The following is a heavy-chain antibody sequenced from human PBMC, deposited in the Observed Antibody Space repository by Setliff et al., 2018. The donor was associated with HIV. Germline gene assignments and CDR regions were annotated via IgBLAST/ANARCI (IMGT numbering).Heavy chain of an antibody. CDR1: GGTFSSYA. CDR2: IIPIFGTA. Sequence: EASVKVSCKTSGGTFSSYAISWVRQAPGQGLEWMGGIIPIFGTANYAQKFQGRVTITTDESTSTAYMELSSLRSEDTAVYYCARERRYCSGGSCSKFFDYWGQGMLVTVSS. J-gene: IGHJ4*02. D-gene: IGHD2-15*01. CDR3: ARERRYCSGGSCSKFFDY. V-gene: IGHV1-69*05.